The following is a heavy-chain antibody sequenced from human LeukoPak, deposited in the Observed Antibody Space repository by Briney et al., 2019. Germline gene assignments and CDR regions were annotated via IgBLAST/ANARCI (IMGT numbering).Heavy chain of an antibody. CDR3: ARVYWHDNGEYFQH. V-gene: IGHV3-66*01. CDR1: GFTVSSHY. D-gene: IGHD3-16*01. J-gene: IGHJ1*01. Sequence: GGSLRLSCAASGFTVSSHYMSWVRQAPGKGLEWVLVIYSVDSTYSADSLKGRFTISRDISKNTLFLQMNSLRAEDTAVYYCARVYWHDNGEYFQHWGQGTLVTVSS. CDR2: IYSVDST.